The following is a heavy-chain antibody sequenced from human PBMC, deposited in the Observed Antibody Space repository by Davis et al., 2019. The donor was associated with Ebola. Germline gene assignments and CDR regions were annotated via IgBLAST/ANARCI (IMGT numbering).Heavy chain of an antibody. D-gene: IGHD3-22*01. CDR3: AKLGDGSGYSSRYWYFDL. V-gene: IGHV3-23*01. Sequence: GESLKISCAASAFSFNSYDLSWVRQAPGSGLEWVSAISGRGDNTYYAHSVKDRFTISRDKSKNTLYLQMDSLRAEDTAIYYCAKLGDGSGYSSRYWYFDLWGRGTLVTVSS. CDR2: ISGRGDNT. CDR1: AFSFNSYD. J-gene: IGHJ2*01.